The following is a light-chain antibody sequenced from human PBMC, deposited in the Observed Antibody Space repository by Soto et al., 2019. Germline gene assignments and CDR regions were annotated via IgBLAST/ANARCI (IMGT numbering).Light chain of an antibody. Sequence: VLTQPASVSGSPGQSITISCTGTSSDVGGYNYVSWYQQHPGKAPKLMIYDVSNRPSGVSNRFSGSKSGNTASLTISGLQAEDEADYYCSSYTSSSTVVFGGGTKLTVL. CDR2: DVS. J-gene: IGLJ2*01. V-gene: IGLV2-14*01. CDR1: SSDVGGYNY. CDR3: SSYTSSSTVV.